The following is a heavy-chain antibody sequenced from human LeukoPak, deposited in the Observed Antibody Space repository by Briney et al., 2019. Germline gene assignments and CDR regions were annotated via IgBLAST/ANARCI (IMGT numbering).Heavy chain of an antibody. CDR2: IYTSGST. V-gene: IGHV4-4*07. Sequence: SETLSLTCTVSGGSISSYYWSWIRQPAGKGLEWIGRIYTSGSTNYNPSLKSRVTMSVDTSKNQFSLKLSSVTAADTAVYYCARSGTPTGDYYYYGMDVWGQGTTVTVSS. J-gene: IGHJ6*02. D-gene: IGHD3-3*01. CDR3: ARSGTPTGDYYYYGMDV. CDR1: GGSISSYY.